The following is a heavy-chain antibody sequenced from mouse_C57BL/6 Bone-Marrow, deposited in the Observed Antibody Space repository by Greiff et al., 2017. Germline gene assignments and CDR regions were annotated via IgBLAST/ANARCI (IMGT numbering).Heavy chain of an antibody. V-gene: IGHV1-64*01. D-gene: IGHD1-1*01. CDR2: ILPNSGST. Sequence: QVQLKQPGAELVKPGASVKLSCKASGYTFTSYWMHWVKQRPGQGLEWIGMILPNSGSTNYNEKFKSKATLTVDKSSSTAYMQLSSLTSEDSAVXCGARGDNYGSSLDYWGQGTTLTVSS. CDR3: ARGDNYGSSLDY. J-gene: IGHJ2*01. CDR1: GYTFTSYW.